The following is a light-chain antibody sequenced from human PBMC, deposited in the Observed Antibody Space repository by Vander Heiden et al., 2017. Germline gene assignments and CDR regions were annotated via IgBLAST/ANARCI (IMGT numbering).Light chain of an antibody. V-gene: IGKV1-8*01. CDR3: QQDDSSPRT. CDR1: QGISSY. J-gene: IGKJ3*01. Sequence: AIRMTQSPSSFSASTGDRVTITCRVSQGISSYLAWYQQKPGKAPKLLIYATSTLQSGVPSRFSGSGSGSDFTLTISCLQSEDFATYYCQQDDSSPRTFGHGTKVDIK. CDR2: ATS.